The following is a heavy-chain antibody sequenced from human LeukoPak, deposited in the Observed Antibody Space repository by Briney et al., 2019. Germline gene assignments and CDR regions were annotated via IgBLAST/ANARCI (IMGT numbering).Heavy chain of an antibody. V-gene: IGHV4-4*07. J-gene: IGHJ4*01. CDR1: GASITSWY. CDR3: ATGSGDFDH. Sequence: SETLSLTCTVSGASITSWYWSWLRQPAGKRLEWIGRVLNTGTTNYNPSLKSRVTMSLDTSKSQISLSMKSVTAADTAAYYCATGSGDFDHWGHGTRVTISS. D-gene: IGHD1-1*01. CDR2: VLNTGTT.